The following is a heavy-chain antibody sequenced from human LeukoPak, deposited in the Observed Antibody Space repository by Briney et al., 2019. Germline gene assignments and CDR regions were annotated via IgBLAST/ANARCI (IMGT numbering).Heavy chain of an antibody. CDR3: ARGPVLLPDY. CDR2: INPNSGGT. D-gene: IGHD3-10*01. Sequence: GASVKVSCKASGYTFTAYYMHWVRQAPGQGLEWMGWINPNSGGTNYAQKFQGRVTITADESTSTAYMELSSLRSEDTAVYYCARGPVLLPDYWGQGTLVTVSS. J-gene: IGHJ4*02. V-gene: IGHV1-2*02. CDR1: GYTFTAYY.